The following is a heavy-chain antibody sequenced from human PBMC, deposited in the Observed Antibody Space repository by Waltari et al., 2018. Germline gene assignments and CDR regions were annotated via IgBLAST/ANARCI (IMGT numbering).Heavy chain of an antibody. Sequence: QVQLQQWGAGLLKPSETLSLTCAVYGGSFSAYHWSWIRQPPGKGLEWIGEGNHSGSTKYNPSLKSRATISVDTSKIQFSLKLSSVTAADTAVYYCARNYYLDIKWGMDVWGQGTTVTVSS. CDR1: GGSFSAYH. V-gene: IGHV4-34*01. CDR3: ARNYYLDIKWGMDV. D-gene: IGHD3-10*01. J-gene: IGHJ6*02. CDR2: GNHSGST.